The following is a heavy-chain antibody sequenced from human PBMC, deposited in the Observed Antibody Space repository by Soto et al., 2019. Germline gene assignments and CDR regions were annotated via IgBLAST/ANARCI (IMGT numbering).Heavy chain of an antibody. CDR1: GGSIRSSNFY. CDR2: IYYSGST. Sequence: PSETLSLTCTVSGGSIRSSNFYWGWIRQPPGKGLEWIGYIYYSGSTNYNPSLKSRVTISVDTSKNQFSLKLSSVTAADTAVYYCARDGGYSYGINWFDPWGQGTLVTVSS. CDR3: ARDGGYSYGINWFDP. D-gene: IGHD5-18*01. J-gene: IGHJ5*02. V-gene: IGHV4-61*01.